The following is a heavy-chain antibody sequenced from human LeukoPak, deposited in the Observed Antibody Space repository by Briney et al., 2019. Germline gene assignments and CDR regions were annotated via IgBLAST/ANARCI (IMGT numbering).Heavy chain of an antibody. V-gene: IGHV3-30-3*01. CDR1: GFTFSNYA. D-gene: IGHD2-2*02. CDR3: ARRAGDCSSTSCYTGGYYFDY. CDR2: ISYDGSNK. Sequence: GGSLRLSCAASGFTFSNYAMHWVRQAPGKGLEWVAVISYDGSNKYYADSVKGRFTISRDNSKNTLYLQMNSLRAEDTAVYYCARRAGDCSSTSCYTGGYYFDYWGQGTLVTVSS. J-gene: IGHJ4*02.